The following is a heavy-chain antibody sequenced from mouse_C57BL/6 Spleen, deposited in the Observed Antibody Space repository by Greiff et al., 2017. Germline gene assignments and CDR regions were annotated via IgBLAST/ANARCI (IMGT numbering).Heavy chain of an antibody. J-gene: IGHJ4*01. CDR3: AYYYYAMDD. Sequence: EVQLQQSGPGLVKPSQSLSLTCSVTGYSITSGYYWNWIRQFPGNKLEWMGYISYDGSNNYNPSLKNRISITRDTSKNQFFLTLNSVTTEDTATYYCAYYYYAMDDWGQGTSVTVSS. CDR2: ISYDGSN. V-gene: IGHV3-6*01. CDR1: GYSITSGYY.